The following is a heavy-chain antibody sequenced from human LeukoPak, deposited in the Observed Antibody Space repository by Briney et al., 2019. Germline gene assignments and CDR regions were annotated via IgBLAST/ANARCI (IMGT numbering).Heavy chain of an antibody. Sequence: SETLSLTCAVYGGSFSGYYWSWIRQPPGKGREWIGEINHSGSTNYNPALKSRVTISVDTSKNQFSLKLSSVTAADTAVYYCASKYFSHWFDPWGQGTLVTVSS. CDR3: ASKYFSHWFDP. V-gene: IGHV4-34*01. CDR2: INHSGST. J-gene: IGHJ5*02. CDR1: GGSFSGYY. D-gene: IGHD3-3*01.